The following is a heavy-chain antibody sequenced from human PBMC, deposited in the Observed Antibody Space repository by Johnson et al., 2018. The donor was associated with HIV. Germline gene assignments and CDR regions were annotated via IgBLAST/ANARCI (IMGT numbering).Heavy chain of an antibody. CDR3: ASDWGSRHAFDI. D-gene: IGHD7-27*01. CDR1: GFTFSSYG. Sequence: QVQLVESGGGVVQTGGSLRLSCAASGFTFSSYGMHWVRQAPGKGLEWVAFIRYDGSNKYYADSVKGRFTISRDNSKNTLYRQMNSLRAEETAVYYCASDWGSRHAFDIWGQGTMVTVSS. CDR2: IRYDGSNK. V-gene: IGHV3-30*02. J-gene: IGHJ3*02.